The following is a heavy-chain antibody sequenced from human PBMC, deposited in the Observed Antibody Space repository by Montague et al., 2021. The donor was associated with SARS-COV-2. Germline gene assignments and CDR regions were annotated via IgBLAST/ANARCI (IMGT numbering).Heavy chain of an antibody. J-gene: IGHJ6*02. CDR2: IYYSRST. V-gene: IGHV4-39*07. Sequence: SETLSLTCTVSGGSISSSSYYWGWIRQPPGKGLEWIGSIYYSRSTYYNPSLKSRVTISVDTSKNQFSLKLSSVTAADTAVYYCARLGRQQLVRLSGMDVWGQGTTGTVSS. D-gene: IGHD6-13*01. CDR3: ARLGRQQLVRLSGMDV. CDR1: GGSISSSSYY.